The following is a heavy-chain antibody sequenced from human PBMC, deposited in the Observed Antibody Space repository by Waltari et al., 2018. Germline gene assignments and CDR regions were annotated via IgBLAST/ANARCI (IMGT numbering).Heavy chain of an antibody. Sequence: QVQLVQSGAEVKKPGSSVKVSCKASGGTLSSYAISWVRQAPGQGLEWMGGIIPIFGTANYAQKFQGRVTITTDESTSTAYMELSSLRSEDTAVYYCARQYYDILTGYQYWYFDLWGRGTLVIVSS. J-gene: IGHJ2*01. V-gene: IGHV1-69*05. CDR1: GGTLSSYA. D-gene: IGHD3-9*01. CDR2: IIPIFGTA. CDR3: ARQYYDILTGYQYWYFDL.